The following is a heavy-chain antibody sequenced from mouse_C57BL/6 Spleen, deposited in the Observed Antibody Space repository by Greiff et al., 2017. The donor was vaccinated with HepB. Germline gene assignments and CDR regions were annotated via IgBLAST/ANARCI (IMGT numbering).Heavy chain of an antibody. CDR2: IDPSDSYT. J-gene: IGHJ1*03. CDR3: ATYGSSGYFDV. CDR1: GYTFTSYW. D-gene: IGHD1-1*01. Sequence: VKLQQPGAELVMPGASVKLSCKASGYTFTSYWMHWVKQRPGQGLEWIGEIDPSDSYTNYNQKFKGKSTLTVDKSSSTAYMQLSSLTSEDSAVYYCATYGSSGYFDVWGTGTTVTVSS. V-gene: IGHV1-69*01.